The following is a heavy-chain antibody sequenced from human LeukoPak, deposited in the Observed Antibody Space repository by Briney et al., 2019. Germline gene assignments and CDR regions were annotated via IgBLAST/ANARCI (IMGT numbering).Heavy chain of an antibody. D-gene: IGHD2-2*01. CDR3: AVDQGRPAGDAFDY. CDR2: IVLGSGNT. Sequence: GTSVKVSCKVSGFTFTSSAAQWVRQARGQRLEWIGWIVLGSGNTNYAQKLQERLTITRDMSTTTAYMELSSLTSEDTAVYFCAVDQGRPAGDAFDYWGQGTLVTVSS. CDR1: GFTFTSSA. J-gene: IGHJ4*02. V-gene: IGHV1-58*01.